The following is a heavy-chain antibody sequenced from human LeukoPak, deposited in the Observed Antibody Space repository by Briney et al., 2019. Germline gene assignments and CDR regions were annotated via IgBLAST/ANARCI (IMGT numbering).Heavy chain of an antibody. CDR1: GFTFSSHA. Sequence: AGGSLRLSCAPSGFTFSSHAMSWVRHAPGKGREWVSAISSSGGSTYYADSVKGRFTISRDNSKNTLFLQMNSLRAEDTAVYYCGREDKPTGGFSHIDYWGQGTRVTVSS. CDR2: ISSSGGST. J-gene: IGHJ4*02. CDR3: GREDKPTGGFSHIDY. D-gene: IGHD1-14*01. V-gene: IGHV3-23*01.